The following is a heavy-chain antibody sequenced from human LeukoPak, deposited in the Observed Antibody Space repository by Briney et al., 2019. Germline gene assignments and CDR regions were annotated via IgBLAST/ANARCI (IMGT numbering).Heavy chain of an antibody. CDR3: ARSPHDY. J-gene: IGHJ4*02. CDR2: INSDGSTT. V-gene: IGHV3-74*01. CDR1: GFTLSAYW. Sequence: PGGSLRLSCEASGFTLSAYWMHWVRQAPGKGLVWVSRINSDGSTTSYADSVKGRFTISRDNAKNTLYLQMNSLRAGDTAVYFCARSPHDYWGQGTLVTVSS.